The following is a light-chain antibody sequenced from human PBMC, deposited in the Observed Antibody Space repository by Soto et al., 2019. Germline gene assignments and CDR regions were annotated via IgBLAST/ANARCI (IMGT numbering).Light chain of an antibody. CDR3: CSYAGFSTLV. Sequence: QSALTQPASVSGSPGQPVTISCTGSSSDVGTYDLVSWYQQHPGKAPKILIYEGTKRPSGVSNRFSGSKSGNTASLTISGLQAEDEADYFCCSYAGFSTLVFGGGTKVTVL. CDR2: EGT. J-gene: IGLJ3*02. V-gene: IGLV2-23*01. CDR1: SSDVGTYDL.